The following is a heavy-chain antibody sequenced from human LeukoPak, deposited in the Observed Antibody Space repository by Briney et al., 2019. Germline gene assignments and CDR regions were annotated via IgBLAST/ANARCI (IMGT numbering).Heavy chain of an antibody. CDR3: ARDLGIAARCFDY. Sequence: GGSLRLSCAASGFTFSDYYMSWIRQAPGKGLEWVSYISSSGSTIYYADSVKGRFTISRDNAKNSLYLQMYSLRAEDTAVYYCARDLGIAARCFDYWGQGTLVTVSS. V-gene: IGHV3-11*01. J-gene: IGHJ4*02. CDR2: ISSSGSTI. CDR1: GFTFSDYY. D-gene: IGHD6-6*01.